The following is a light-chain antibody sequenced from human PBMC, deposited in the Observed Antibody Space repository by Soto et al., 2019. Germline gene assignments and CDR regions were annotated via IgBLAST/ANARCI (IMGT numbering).Light chain of an antibody. CDR1: QSISTY. V-gene: IGKV1-39*01. CDR2: ESS. Sequence: EIQLTKSPSYLSASVGDRTTLSCLASQSISTYLNWYQQKPGEAPTLLVYESSTLQSGIPSRFIGSGFGGEFTLTVSSLQTEDFAVYYCQQGYWYPAGTFGQGTRLDIK. J-gene: IGKJ5*01. CDR3: QQGYWYPAGT.